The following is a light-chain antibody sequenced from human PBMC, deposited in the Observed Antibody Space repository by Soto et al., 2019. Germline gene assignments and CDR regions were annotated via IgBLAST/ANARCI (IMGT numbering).Light chain of an antibody. CDR3: QQYNILST. Sequence: DIQMTQSPSTLSASVGDRVTITCRASQSISSWLAWYQQKPGKAPKLLVYDASSLESGVPSRLSGSGSGTEFTLTISSLQPDDFATYYCQQYNILSTFGQGTKVDIK. CDR2: DAS. J-gene: IGKJ1*01. CDR1: QSISSW. V-gene: IGKV1-5*01.